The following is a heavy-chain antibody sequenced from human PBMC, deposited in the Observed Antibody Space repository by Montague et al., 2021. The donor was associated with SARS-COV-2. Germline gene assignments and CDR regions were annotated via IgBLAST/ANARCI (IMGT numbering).Heavy chain of an antibody. CDR1: GFTVSSNY. V-gene: IGHV3-53*01. CDR3: ARGEQQQLNFYYYYYYGMDV. D-gene: IGHD6-13*01. CDR2: IYSGGST. J-gene: IGHJ6*02. Sequence: SLRLSCAASGFTVSSNYMSCVRQAPGQGLEWVSVIYSGGSTYYAXSVKGRFTISRDNSKNTLYLQMNSLRAEDTAVYYCARGEQQQLNFYYYYYYGMDVWGQGTTVTVSS.